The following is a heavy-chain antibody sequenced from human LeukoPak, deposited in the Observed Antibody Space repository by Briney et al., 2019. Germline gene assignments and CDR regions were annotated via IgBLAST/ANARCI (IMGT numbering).Heavy chain of an antibody. D-gene: IGHD6-13*01. V-gene: IGHV4-59*08. CDR2: IYYSGST. CDR1: GGSISSYY. J-gene: IGHJ4*02. Sequence: SETLSLTCTVSGGSISSYYWSWIRQPPGKGLEWIGYIYYSGSTNYNPSLKSRVTISVDTPKNQFSLKLSSVTAADTAVYYCASGTIGIAAAGVFDYWGQGTLVTVSS. CDR3: ASGTIGIAAAGVFDY.